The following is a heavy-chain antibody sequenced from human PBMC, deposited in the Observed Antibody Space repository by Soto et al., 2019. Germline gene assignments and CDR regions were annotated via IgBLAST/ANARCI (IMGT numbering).Heavy chain of an antibody. V-gene: IGHV1-18*01. J-gene: IGHJ3*02. D-gene: IGHD3-10*01. CDR2: ISAYKGRT. CDR3: ARGVINDAFDI. CDR1: GYTFTSHG. Sequence: QGQLVQSGAEVKKPGASVKVSCKASGYTFTSHGITWVRQDPGQGLEWMGWISAYKGRTDYAQRVQGRVTMTTDTSTSTAYMELRRLRSDDTAVYYCARGVINDAFDIWGQGTMVTASS.